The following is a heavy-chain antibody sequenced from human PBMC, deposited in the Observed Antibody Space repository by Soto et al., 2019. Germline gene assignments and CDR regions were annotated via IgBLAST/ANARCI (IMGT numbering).Heavy chain of an antibody. CDR1: GFTFSTYA. CDR3: AANRGYNYYYGMDV. CDR2: INTSGGST. J-gene: IGHJ6*02. V-gene: IGHV3-23*01. Sequence: LRLSCAASGFTFSTYAMSWVRQAPGKGLEWVSTINTSGGSTYYADSVKGRFTISRDNSKNTLYLQMNSLRAEDTAVYYCAANRGYNYYYGMDVWGQGTTVTSP. D-gene: IGHD3-22*01.